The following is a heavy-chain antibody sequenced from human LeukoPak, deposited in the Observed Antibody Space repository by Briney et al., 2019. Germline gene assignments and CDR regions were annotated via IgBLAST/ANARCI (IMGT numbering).Heavy chain of an antibody. CDR3: ARAPYGSGSYSGSDY. CDR2: ISSSSTYI. Sequence: GGSLRLSCAASGFTFSSYSMNWVRQAPGKGLEWVSSISSSSTYIYYADSVKGRFTISRDNAKNSLYLQMSSLRAEDTAVYYCARAPYGSGSYSGSDYWGQGTLVTVSS. D-gene: IGHD3-10*01. J-gene: IGHJ4*02. CDR1: GFTFSSYS. V-gene: IGHV3-21*01.